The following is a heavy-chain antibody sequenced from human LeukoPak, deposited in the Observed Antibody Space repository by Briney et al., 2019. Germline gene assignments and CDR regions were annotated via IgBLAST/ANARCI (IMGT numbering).Heavy chain of an antibody. J-gene: IGHJ4*02. D-gene: IGHD3-16*02. Sequence: GGSLRLSCAASGFTFRVYYMSWIRQAPGKGLEWVSYISSSGDAIYYADSMKGRFTISRDNAKNSLYLQMNSLRAEDTAVYYCARVRSYPTRFDYWGQGTLVTVSS. CDR2: ISSSGDAI. CDR1: GFTFRVYY. V-gene: IGHV3-11*01. CDR3: ARVRSYPTRFDY.